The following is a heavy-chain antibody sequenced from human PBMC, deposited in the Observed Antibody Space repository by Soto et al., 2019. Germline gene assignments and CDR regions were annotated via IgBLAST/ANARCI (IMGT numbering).Heavy chain of an antibody. CDR3: ARDLSFLDPQYYFDY. Sequence: SQTLSLTCAISGDRVSSNIAAWNWIKQSASRGLEWLGRTYYRSKWYNDYAVSVKSRITINPDTSKNQFSLQLNSVTPEDTAVYYCARDLSFLDPQYYFDYWGQGTLVTVSS. CDR2: TYYRSKWYN. CDR1: GDRVSSNIAA. D-gene: IGHD3-16*02. J-gene: IGHJ4*02. V-gene: IGHV6-1*01.